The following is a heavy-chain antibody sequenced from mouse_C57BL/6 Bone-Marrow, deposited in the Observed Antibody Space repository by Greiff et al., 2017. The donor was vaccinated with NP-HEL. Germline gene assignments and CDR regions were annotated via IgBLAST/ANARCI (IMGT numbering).Heavy chain of an antibody. Sequence: QVQLQQPGAELVKPGASVKVSCKASGYTLTSYWMHWVKQRPGQGLEWIGRIHPSDSDTNYNQKFKGKATLTVDKSSSTAYMQLSSLTSEDSAVYYCATVHYGSRNWYFDVWGTGTTVTVSS. CDR2: IHPSDSDT. CDR3: ATVHYGSRNWYFDV. CDR1: GYTLTSYW. J-gene: IGHJ1*03. V-gene: IGHV1-74*01. D-gene: IGHD1-1*01.